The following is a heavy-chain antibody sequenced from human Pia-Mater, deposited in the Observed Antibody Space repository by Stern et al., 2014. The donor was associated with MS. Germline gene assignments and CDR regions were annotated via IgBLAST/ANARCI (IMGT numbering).Heavy chain of an antibody. CDR2: IIPIFSAT. J-gene: IGHJ3*02. Sequence: QVQLVQSGAEVRKPGSSVQVSCKTSGGTFNTYSISWVRQAPGQGLEWMGGIIPIFSATNYAQRFRDRVTITADESTNTVYMELSSLTPEDTAVYYCARDIPARPGSHDALDIWGQGTVITVSS. V-gene: IGHV1-69*01. CDR3: ARDIPARPGSHDALDI. D-gene: IGHD2-2*01. CDR1: GGTFNTYS.